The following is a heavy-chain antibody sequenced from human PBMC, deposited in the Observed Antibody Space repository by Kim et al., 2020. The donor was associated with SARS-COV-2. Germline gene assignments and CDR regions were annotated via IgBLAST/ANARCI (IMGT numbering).Heavy chain of an antibody. CDR1: GFTFGDYA. CDR3: TRVGVLLWFGDPHRDNWFDP. CDR2: IRSKAYGGTT. D-gene: IGHD3-10*01. V-gene: IGHV3-49*04. Sequence: GGSLRLSCTASGFTFGDYAMSWVRQAPGKGLEWVGFIRSKAYGGTTEYAASVKGRFTISRDDSKSIAYLQMNSLKTEDTAVYYCTRVGVLLWFGDPHRDNWFDPWGQGTLVTVSS. J-gene: IGHJ5*02.